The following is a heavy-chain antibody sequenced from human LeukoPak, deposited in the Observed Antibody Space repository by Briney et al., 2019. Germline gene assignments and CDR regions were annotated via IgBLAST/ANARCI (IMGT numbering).Heavy chain of an antibody. CDR3: ARHDCSGGDCYSVDY. D-gene: IGHD2-21*02. CDR1: GFTFRNPR. V-gene: IGHV3-7*01. CDR2: IKQDGSEK. J-gene: IGHJ4*02. Sequence: GGSLRLSCAPSGFTFRNPRMSWVRQAPGKGLEWVANIKQDGSEKYYVDSLKGRFTISRDNAKNSVYLQMNSLRAEDMAVYYCARHDCSGGDCYSVDYWGQGTLVTVSS.